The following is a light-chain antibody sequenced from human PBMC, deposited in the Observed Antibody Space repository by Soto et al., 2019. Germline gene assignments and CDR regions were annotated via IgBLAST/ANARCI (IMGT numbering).Light chain of an antibody. J-gene: IGKJ3*01. CDR2: GAS. V-gene: IGKV3-15*01. Sequence: EIVMTQSPSTLSVSPGERATLSCRASQSVGSNLAWYQQRPGQAPRLLIYGASTRATGITARFSGSGSGTEFTLTNTSLQSEDFALSYCQRYNEWPPFTFGPGTRVDIK. CDR1: QSVGSN. CDR3: QRYNEWPPFT.